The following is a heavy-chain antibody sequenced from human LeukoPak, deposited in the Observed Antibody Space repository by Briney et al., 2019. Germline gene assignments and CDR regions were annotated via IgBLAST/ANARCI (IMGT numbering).Heavy chain of an antibody. CDR2: IIPIFGTA. J-gene: IGHJ3*01. Sequence: ASVKVSCKASGGTFSSYAISWVRQAPGQGLEWMGGIIPIFGTANYAQKFQGRVTITADESTSTAYMELSSLRSEDTAVYFCARRYYYDDGGPVNDSFDLWGQGTVVAVS. D-gene: IGHD3-22*01. V-gene: IGHV1-69*13. CDR3: ARRYYYDDGGPVNDSFDL. CDR1: GGTFSSYA.